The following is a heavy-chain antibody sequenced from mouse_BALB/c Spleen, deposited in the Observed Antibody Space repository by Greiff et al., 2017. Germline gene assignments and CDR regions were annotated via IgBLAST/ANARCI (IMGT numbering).Heavy chain of an antibody. CDR3: ARITTVVAPMDY. Sequence: VHVKQPGAELVKPGASVKLSCTASGFNIKDTYMHWVKQRPEQGLEWIGRIDPANGNTKYDPKFQGKATITADTSSNTAYLQLSSLTSEDTAVYYCARITTVVAPMDYWGQGTSVTVSS. D-gene: IGHD1-1*01. CDR2: IDPANGNT. V-gene: IGHV14-3*02. CDR1: GFNIKDTY. J-gene: IGHJ4*01.